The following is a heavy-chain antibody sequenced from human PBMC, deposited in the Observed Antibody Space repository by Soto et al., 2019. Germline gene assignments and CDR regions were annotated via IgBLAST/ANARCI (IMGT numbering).Heavy chain of an antibody. CDR1: GGSISSYY. CDR3: AGYSSSSRMFDY. Sequence: SETLSLTCTVSGGSISSYYWSWIRQPPGKGLEWIGYIYYSGSTNYNPSLKSRVTISVDTSKNQFSLKLSSVTAADTAVYYCAGYSSSSRMFDYWGQGTLVTVSS. V-gene: IGHV4-59*08. CDR2: IYYSGST. D-gene: IGHD6-6*01. J-gene: IGHJ4*02.